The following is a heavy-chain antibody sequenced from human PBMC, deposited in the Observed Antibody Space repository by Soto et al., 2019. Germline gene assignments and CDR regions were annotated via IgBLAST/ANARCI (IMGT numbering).Heavy chain of an antibody. J-gene: IGHJ4*02. D-gene: IGHD4-17*01. CDR2: IYHSGST. CDR1: GASISRNNW. Sequence: QVQLQESGPGLVKPSGTLSLTCAVSGASISRNNWWSWVRQPPGKGLEWVGEIYHSGSTNYNLSLKSRVTISIDKSKTQVSLKLSCVTAADTAVYYCPRSTVTEDYWGQGTLVTVSS. V-gene: IGHV4-4*02. CDR3: PRSTVTEDY.